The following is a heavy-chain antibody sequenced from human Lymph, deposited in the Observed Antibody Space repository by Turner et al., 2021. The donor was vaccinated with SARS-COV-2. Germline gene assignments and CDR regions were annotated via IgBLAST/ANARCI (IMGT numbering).Heavy chain of an antibody. J-gene: IGHJ4*02. CDR1: GGSISSGDYY. Sequence: QVQLQESGPGLVKPSQTPSLTCTVSGGSISSGDYYWGWIRQPPGKGLEWIGYIYNSGSTFNNPSLKSRVTISVDTSKNQFSLKLSSVTAADTAVYYCARVVVLRRAYFDYWGQGTLVTVSS. V-gene: IGHV4-30-4*01. D-gene: IGHD2-8*01. CDR2: IYNSGST. CDR3: ARVVVLRRAYFDY.